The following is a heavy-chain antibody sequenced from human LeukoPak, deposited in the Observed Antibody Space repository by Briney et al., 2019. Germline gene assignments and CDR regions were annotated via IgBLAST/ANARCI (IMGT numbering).Heavy chain of an antibody. V-gene: IGHV4-4*07. CDR2: IYTTGTA. J-gene: IGHJ3*02. D-gene: IGHD6-6*01. CDR1: GGSIGPYY. CDR3: ARDHSSSSWMDSFEI. Sequence: PSETLSLTCIISGGSIGPYYWSWIRKAAGKGPEWIGRIYTTGTADYNPSLKGRVFLSVDTSKNQFSLKVTSVTAADTAVYYCARDHSSSSWMDSFEIWGPGTKVTVSS.